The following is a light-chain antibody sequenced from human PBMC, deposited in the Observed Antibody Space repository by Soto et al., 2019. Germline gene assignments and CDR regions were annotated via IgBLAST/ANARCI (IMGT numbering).Light chain of an antibody. J-gene: IGKJ3*01. CDR3: MQALQTTFT. CDR1: QSLLHSNGYNY. V-gene: IGKV2-28*01. Sequence: DIVMTQSPLSLPVTPGEPASISCRSSQSLLHSNGYNYLDWYLQKPGQSPQLLVYLGSNRASGVPDRFSGSGSGTDFTLNISTVEAKDVGVYYCMQALQTTFTFGPGTKVDIK. CDR2: LGS.